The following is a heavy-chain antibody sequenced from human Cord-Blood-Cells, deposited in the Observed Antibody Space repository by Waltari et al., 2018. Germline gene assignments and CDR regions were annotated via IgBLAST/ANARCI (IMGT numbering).Heavy chain of an antibody. CDR2: ISDDGSNK. D-gene: IGHD3-10*01. CDR1: GFTFSSYA. Sequence: QVQLVESGGGVVQPGRSLRLSCAASGFTFSSYAMHWVRQAPGKGVEWVAVISDDGSNKYYADSVKGRFTISRDNSKNTLYLQMNSLRAEDTAVYYCARDPTMVRGVIDYWGQGTLVTVSS. V-gene: IGHV3-30*04. J-gene: IGHJ4*02. CDR3: ARDPTMVRGVIDY.